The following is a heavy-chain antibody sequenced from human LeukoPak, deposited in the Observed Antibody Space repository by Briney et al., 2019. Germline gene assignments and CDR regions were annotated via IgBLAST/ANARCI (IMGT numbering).Heavy chain of an antibody. D-gene: IGHD3-10*01. CDR2: INGGGVST. J-gene: IGHJ4*02. Sequence: GGSLRLSCAASGFIFSNYATTWVRQAPGKGLEWVSAINGGGVSTYYADSVEGRFIISRDNSRNTLYLQMNSLRVEDTAIYYFAKNYGPGPNYDNWGQETLVTVSS. V-gene: IGHV3-23*01. CDR1: GFIFSNYA. CDR3: AKNYGPGPNYDN.